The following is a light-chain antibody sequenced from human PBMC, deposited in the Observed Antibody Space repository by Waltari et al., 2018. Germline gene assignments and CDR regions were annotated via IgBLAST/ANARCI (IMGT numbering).Light chain of an antibody. CDR3: GSYAGYYTRL. V-gene: IGLV2-11*01. J-gene: IGLJ1*01. CDR2: EVS. CDR1: SSDVGNYKY. Sequence: QSALTQPRSVSGSPGQSVTISCTGTSSDVGNYKYVSWYQQHPGKVPKVMIYEVSRRPSGVPVRSCGSKSGNSASLTISGLQADDEAEYYCGSYAGYYTRLCGTGTTVTVL.